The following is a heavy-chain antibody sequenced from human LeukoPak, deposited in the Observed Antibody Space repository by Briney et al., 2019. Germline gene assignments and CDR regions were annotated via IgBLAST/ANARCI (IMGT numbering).Heavy chain of an antibody. J-gene: IGHJ4*02. CDR1: GGSISSSSYY. Sequence: SETLSLTCTVSGGSISSSSYYWGWIRQPPGKGLEWIGSIYYSGSTYYNPSLKSRVTISVDTSKNQFSLKLSSVTAADTAVYYCARHHPSRLQFDYWGKGTLVTVSS. CDR2: IYYSGST. V-gene: IGHV4-39*01. CDR3: ARHHPSRLQFDY. D-gene: IGHD5-24*01.